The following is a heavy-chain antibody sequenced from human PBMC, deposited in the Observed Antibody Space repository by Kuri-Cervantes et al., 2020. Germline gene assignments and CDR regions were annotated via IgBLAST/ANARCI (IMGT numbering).Heavy chain of an antibody. CDR3: ARRIGYSGYLGP. D-gene: IGHD5-12*01. V-gene: IGHV1-2*02. J-gene: IGHJ5*02. CDR1: GYTFTGYY. Sequence: ASVKVSCKASGYTFTGYYMHWVRQAPGQGLERMGWINPNSGGTKYAQKFEGRVTMTRDTSISIVYMELSRLRSDDTAVYYCARRIGYSGYLGPWGQGTLVTVSS. CDR2: INPNSGGT.